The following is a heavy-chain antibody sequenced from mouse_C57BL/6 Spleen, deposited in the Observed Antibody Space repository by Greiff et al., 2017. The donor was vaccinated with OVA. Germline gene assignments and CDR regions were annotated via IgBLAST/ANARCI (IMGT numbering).Heavy chain of an antibody. CDR2: IYPGSGST. J-gene: IGHJ2*01. Sequence: VQLQQPGAELVKPGASVKMSCKASGYTFTSYWINWVKQRPGHGLEWIGDIYPGSGSTNYNEKFKSKATLTVDTSSSTAYMQLSSLTSEDSAVYYCARSPCISYYVDYWGQGTTLTVSS. D-gene: IGHD1-2*01. CDR1: GYTFTSYW. V-gene: IGHV1-55*01. CDR3: ARSPCISYYVDY.